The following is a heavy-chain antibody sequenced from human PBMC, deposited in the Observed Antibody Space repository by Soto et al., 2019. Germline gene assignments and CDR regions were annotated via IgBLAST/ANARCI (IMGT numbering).Heavy chain of an antibody. Sequence: PSETLSLTCAVYGGSFSGYYWSWIRQPPGKGLEWIGEINHSGSTNYNPSLKSRVTISVDTSKNQFSLKLSSVPAADTAVYYCARVSSYSSGWYSAYYHGMDVWGQGTTVTVSS. J-gene: IGHJ6*02. V-gene: IGHV4-34*01. D-gene: IGHD6-19*01. CDR1: GGSFSGYY. CDR3: ARVSSYSSGWYSAYYHGMDV. CDR2: INHSGST.